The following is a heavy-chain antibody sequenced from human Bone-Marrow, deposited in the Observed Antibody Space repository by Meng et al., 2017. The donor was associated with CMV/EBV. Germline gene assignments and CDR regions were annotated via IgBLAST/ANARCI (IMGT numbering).Heavy chain of an antibody. Sequence: SVKVSCKASGGTFSSYTISWVRQAPGQGLEWMGRIIPILGIANYAQKFQGRVTITADKSTSTAYMELSSLRSEDTAVYYCARVGATGLVYFDYWGQGTLVTVSS. J-gene: IGHJ4*02. V-gene: IGHV1-69*02. CDR3: ARVGATGLVYFDY. CDR1: GGTFSSYT. CDR2: IIPILGIA. D-gene: IGHD1-26*01.